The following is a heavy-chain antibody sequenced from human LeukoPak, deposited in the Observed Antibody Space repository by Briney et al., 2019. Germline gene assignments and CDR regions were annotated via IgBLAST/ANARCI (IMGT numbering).Heavy chain of an antibody. CDR2: TTGSGDTT. D-gene: IGHD3-9*01. Sequence: PGGSLRLSCAASGFIFRNYAMSWVRQAPGKGLEWVSATTGSGDTTYYADSVKGRFTISRDNSKNTLYVEMNTLRAEDTAVYYCAKWGDYDILTGYYVSDFWGQGTLVTVSS. CDR1: GFIFRNYA. J-gene: IGHJ4*02. V-gene: IGHV3-23*01. CDR3: AKWGDYDILTGYYVSDF.